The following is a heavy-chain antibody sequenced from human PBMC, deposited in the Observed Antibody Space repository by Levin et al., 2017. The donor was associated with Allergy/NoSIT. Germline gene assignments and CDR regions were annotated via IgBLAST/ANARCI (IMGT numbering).Heavy chain of an antibody. CDR1: GYTFDNYW. CDR2: VYPGDSDT. Sequence: GESLKISCKASGYTFDNYWIGWVRQMPGQGLEWMGIVYPGDSDTRYSPSFQGQVIISVDKSVSTAYLQWTNLRASDFAIYYCARRGDPTGFRDALDIWGQGTMVSVSS. J-gene: IGHJ3*02. D-gene: IGHD2-21*01. CDR3: ARRGDPTGFRDALDI. V-gene: IGHV5-51*01.